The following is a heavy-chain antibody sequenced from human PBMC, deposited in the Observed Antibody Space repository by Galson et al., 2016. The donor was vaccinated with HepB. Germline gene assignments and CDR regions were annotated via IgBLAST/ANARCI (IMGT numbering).Heavy chain of an antibody. D-gene: IGHD6-13*01. CDR3: ASPSDSSSWYVDFYYYGMDV. CDR1: GFTFSSYG. J-gene: IGHJ6*02. V-gene: IGHV3-NL1*01. Sequence: SLRLSCAASGFTFSSYGMHWVRQAPGKGLEWVAVIYSGGSTYYADSVKGRFIISRDNSKNMLHLQMNSLRAEDTAVYYCASPSDSSSWYVDFYYYGMDVWGQGTTVTVSS. CDR2: IYSGGST.